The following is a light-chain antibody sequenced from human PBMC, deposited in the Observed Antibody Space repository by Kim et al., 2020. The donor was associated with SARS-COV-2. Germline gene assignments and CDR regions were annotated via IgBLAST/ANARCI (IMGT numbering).Light chain of an antibody. J-gene: IGKJ5*01. CDR2: KTS. CDR3: QQYNNFPIT. V-gene: IGKV1-5*03. CDR1: QSFSSW. Sequence: GDRVTITCRASQSFSSWLAWYQQKPGEVPKLLIYKTSILESGVPSRFSGSGSGTEFTLTISSLQPDDFATYYCQQYNNFPITFGQGTRLEIK.